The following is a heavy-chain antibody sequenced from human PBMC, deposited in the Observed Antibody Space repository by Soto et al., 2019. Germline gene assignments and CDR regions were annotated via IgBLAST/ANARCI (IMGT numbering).Heavy chain of an antibody. CDR1: GFTFSTYA. CDR2: ISGVGDST. Sequence: GGSLRLSCAASGFTFSTYAMNWVRQAPGKGLEWVSAISGVGDSTYYADSVKGRFTISRDNSKNTLFLQMNSLRAEDTAVYYCSRPQISVWRANGPDYRGKGTLVTVST. J-gene: IGHJ4*02. CDR3: SRPQISVWRANGPDY. D-gene: IGHD3-3*02. V-gene: IGHV3-23*01.